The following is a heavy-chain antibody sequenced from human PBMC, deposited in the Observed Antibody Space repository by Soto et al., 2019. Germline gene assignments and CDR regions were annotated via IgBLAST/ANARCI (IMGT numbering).Heavy chain of an antibody. CDR1: GFTFDDYA. CDR3: AKDIGYSSGWTIDY. CDR2: ISWNSGSI. Sequence: EVQLVESGGGLVQPGRSLRLSCAASGFTFDDYAMHWVRQAPGKGLEWVSGISWNSGSIGYADSVKGRFTISRDNAKNSLYLQMNSLRAEDMALYYCAKDIGYSSGWTIDYWGQGTLVTVSS. J-gene: IGHJ4*02. D-gene: IGHD6-19*01. V-gene: IGHV3-9*03.